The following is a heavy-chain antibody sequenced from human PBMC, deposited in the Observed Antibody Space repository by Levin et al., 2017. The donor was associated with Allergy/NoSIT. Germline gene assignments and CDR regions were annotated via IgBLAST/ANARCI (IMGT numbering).Heavy chain of an antibody. V-gene: IGHV4-59*01. Sequence: SETLSLTCTVSGDSISRFYWSWIRQPPGRGLEWIGNGYYSGNTNYNPSLKSRVTILVDASKNLFSLKLSSLTAADTAVYYCARATRSSLIYYFDYWGQGTLVTVSS. CDR3: ARATRSSLIYYFDY. J-gene: IGHJ4*02. D-gene: IGHD6-13*01. CDR1: GDSISRFY. CDR2: GYYSGNT.